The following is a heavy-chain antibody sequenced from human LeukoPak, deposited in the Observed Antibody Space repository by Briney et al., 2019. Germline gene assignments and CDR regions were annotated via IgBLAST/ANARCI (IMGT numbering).Heavy chain of an antibody. CDR2: IWYDGSNK. D-gene: IGHD2-15*01. V-gene: IGHV3-33*01. CDR1: GFTFGSYG. J-gene: IGHJ4*02. Sequence: PGRSLRLSCAASGFTFGSYGMHWVRQAPGKGLEWVAVIWYDGSNKYYADSVKGRFTISRDNSKNTLYLQMNSLRAEDTAVYYCARDSGGNENYFDYWGQGTLVTVSS. CDR3: ARDSGGNENYFDY.